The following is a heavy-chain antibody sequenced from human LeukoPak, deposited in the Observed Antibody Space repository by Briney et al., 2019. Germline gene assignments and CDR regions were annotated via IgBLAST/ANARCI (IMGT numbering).Heavy chain of an antibody. Sequence: PSETLSLTCTVSGYSISSGYYWGWIRQPPGKGLEWIGSIYHSGSTYYNPSLKSRVTISVDTSKNQFSLKLSSVTAADTAVYYCARGLGDGYNYVGYYYYGMDVWGQGTPVTVSS. CDR3: ARGLGDGYNYVGYYYYGMDV. V-gene: IGHV4-38-2*02. CDR2: IYHSGST. CDR1: GYSISSGYY. J-gene: IGHJ6*02. D-gene: IGHD5-24*01.